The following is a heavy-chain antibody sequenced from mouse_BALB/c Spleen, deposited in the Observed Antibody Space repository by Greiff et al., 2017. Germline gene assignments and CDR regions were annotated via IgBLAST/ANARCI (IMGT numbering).Heavy chain of an antibody. CDR2: IYPGDGDT. CDR3: ANYYDYFAY. D-gene: IGHD2-4*01. Sequence: VQLQQSGAELARPWASVKLSCKASGYTFTSYWMQWVKQRPGQGLVWIGAIYPGDGDTRYTQKFKGKATLTADKSSSTAYLQLSSLASDDSAVYYCANYYDYFAYWGQGTLVTVSA. V-gene: IGHV1-87*01. J-gene: IGHJ3*01. CDR1: GYTFTSYW.